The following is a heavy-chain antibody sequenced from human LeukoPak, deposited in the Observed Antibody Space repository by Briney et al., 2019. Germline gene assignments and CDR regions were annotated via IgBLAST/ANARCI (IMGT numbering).Heavy chain of an antibody. Sequence: GGSLRLSCTASGFTFSSYSMNWVRQAPGKGLEWVSSISTSSSYIYYADSVKGRFTISRDNAKNSLYLQMNSLTGEDTAVYFCARDSGGEYESGDYAGYFDYWGQGTLVTVSS. CDR2: ISTSSSYI. D-gene: IGHD3-22*01. CDR3: ARDSGGEYESGDYAGYFDY. CDR1: GFTFSSYS. V-gene: IGHV3-21*01. J-gene: IGHJ4*02.